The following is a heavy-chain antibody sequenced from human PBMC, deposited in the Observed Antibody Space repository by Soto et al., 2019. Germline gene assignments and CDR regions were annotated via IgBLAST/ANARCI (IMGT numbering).Heavy chain of an antibody. D-gene: IGHD1-1*01. CDR1: GYSFTSYW. CDR2: IYPGDSDT. CDR3: ARPGVEHYYYYGMDV. V-gene: IGHV5-51*01. Sequence: PGESLKISCKGSGYSFTSYWIGWVRQMPGKGLEWMGIIYPGDSDTRYSPSFQGQVTISADKSISTAYLQWSSLKASDTAMYYCARPGVEHYYYYGMDVWGQGTTVTVSS. J-gene: IGHJ6*02.